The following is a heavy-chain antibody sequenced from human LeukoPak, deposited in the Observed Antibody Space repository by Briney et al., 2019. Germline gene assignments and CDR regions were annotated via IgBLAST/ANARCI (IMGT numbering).Heavy chain of an antibody. CDR2: INPSGGST. CDR3: ARDQAHRRYFDY. CDR1: GYTFTSYY. J-gene: IGHJ4*02. Sequence: ASVKVSCKASGYTFTSYYLHWVRQAPGQGLEWMGIINPSGGSTSYAQKFQGRVTMTRDTSTSTVYMELSSLRSEDTAVYYCARDQAHRRYFDYWGQGTLVTVSS. V-gene: IGHV1-46*01. D-gene: IGHD3-16*02.